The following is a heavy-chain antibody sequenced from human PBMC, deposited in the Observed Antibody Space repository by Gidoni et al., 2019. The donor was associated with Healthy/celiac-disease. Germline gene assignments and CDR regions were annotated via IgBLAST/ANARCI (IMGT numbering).Heavy chain of an antibody. CDR2: IYYSGST. Sequence: QVQLQESGPGLVKPSQTLSLTCTVSGGSISSGDSYWSWIRQPPGKGLEWIGYIYYSGSTYYNPSLKSRVTISVDTSKNQFSLKLSSVTAADTAVYYCARGSTYYDILTGYLGAFDIWGQGTMVTVSS. D-gene: IGHD3-9*01. CDR3: ARGSTYYDILTGYLGAFDI. CDR1: GGSISSGDSY. J-gene: IGHJ3*02. V-gene: IGHV4-30-4*01.